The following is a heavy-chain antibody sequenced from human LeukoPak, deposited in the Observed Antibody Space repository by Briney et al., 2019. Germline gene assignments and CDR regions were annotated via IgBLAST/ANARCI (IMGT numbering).Heavy chain of an antibody. V-gene: IGHV3-23*01. Sequence: PGGSLRLSCAASGFTFSSYAMSWVRQAPGKGLEWVSTISGSGQTTYFADSVKGRFTIHRDNSKTTVNLQMNSLRADDTAVYYCAKGWFGEYMDYWGQGTLVTVSS. D-gene: IGHD3-10*01. CDR3: AKGWFGEYMDY. J-gene: IGHJ4*02. CDR2: ISGSGQTT. CDR1: GFTFSSYA.